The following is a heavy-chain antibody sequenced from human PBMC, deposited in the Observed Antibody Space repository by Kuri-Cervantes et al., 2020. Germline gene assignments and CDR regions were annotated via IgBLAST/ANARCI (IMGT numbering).Heavy chain of an antibody. Sequence: ASVKVSCKASGHTFTGYYIHWVRQVPGQGLEWMGTINPSGGGTNYAHNFQGRVTMTRDTSTSTVYMELSSLRSEDTAVYYCATWEVGATPFDYWGQGTLVTVSS. J-gene: IGHJ4*02. V-gene: IGHV1-46*01. D-gene: IGHD1-26*01. CDR3: ATWEVGATPFDY. CDR2: INPSGGGT. CDR1: GHTFTGYY.